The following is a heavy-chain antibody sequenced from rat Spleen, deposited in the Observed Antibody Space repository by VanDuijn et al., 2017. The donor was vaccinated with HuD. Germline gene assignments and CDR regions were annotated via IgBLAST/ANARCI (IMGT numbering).Heavy chain of an antibody. Sequence: EVQLVESGGGLVQPGRSLKLSCAASGFTFSNYDMAWVRQAPTKGLEWVASISTGGGNTYYRDSVKGRFTISRDNTKNTLYLQMDNLRSEDTATYYCARAGYLRDWYFDFWGPGTMVTVSS. D-gene: IGHD2-2*01. CDR2: ISTGGGNT. CDR1: GFTFSNYD. J-gene: IGHJ1*01. V-gene: IGHV5S13*01. CDR3: ARAGYLRDWYFDF.